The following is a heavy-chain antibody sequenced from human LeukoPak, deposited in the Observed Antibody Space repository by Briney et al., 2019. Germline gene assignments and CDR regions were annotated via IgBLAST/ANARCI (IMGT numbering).Heavy chain of an antibody. CDR1: GFTFSSYA. CDR2: IYSGGST. D-gene: IGHD6-19*01. J-gene: IGHJ4*02. CDR3: AKFALQSDPFDY. Sequence: GGSLRLSCAASGFTFSSYAMSWVRQAPGKGLEWVSVIYSGGSTYYADSVKGRFTISRDNSKNTLYLQMNSLRGDDTAIYYCAKFALQSDPFDYWGQGTLVTVS. V-gene: IGHV3-23*03.